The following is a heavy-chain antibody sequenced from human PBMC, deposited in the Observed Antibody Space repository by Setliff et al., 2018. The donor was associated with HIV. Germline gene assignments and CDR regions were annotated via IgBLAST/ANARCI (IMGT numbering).Heavy chain of an antibody. CDR2: IYTSGST. CDR1: GGSISSYY. CDR3: ARDAAFGGSSWYYYGMDV. J-gene: IGHJ6*02. V-gene: IGHV4-4*07. Sequence: SETLSLTCTVSGGSISSYYWSWIRQPAGKGLEWIGRIYTSGSTNYNPSLKSRVTMSVDTSKNQFSLKLSSVTAADTAVYYCARDAAFGGSSWYYYGMDVWGQGTTVTVS. D-gene: IGHD6-13*01.